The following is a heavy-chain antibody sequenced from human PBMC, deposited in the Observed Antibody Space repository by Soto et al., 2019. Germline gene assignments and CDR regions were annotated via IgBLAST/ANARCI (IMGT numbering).Heavy chain of an antibody. Sequence: PGGSLRLSCAASGFTFSSYTMNWVRQAPGRGLEWVSSIGTSSSYIYYADSVKGRFTISRDNAKNSLFLQMNSLRADDTAVYYCARDSVRDYLYYYYGMDVWGQGT. D-gene: IGHD4-17*01. CDR3: ARDSVRDYLYYYYGMDV. J-gene: IGHJ6*02. CDR1: GFTFSSYT. CDR2: IGTSSSYI. V-gene: IGHV3-21*01.